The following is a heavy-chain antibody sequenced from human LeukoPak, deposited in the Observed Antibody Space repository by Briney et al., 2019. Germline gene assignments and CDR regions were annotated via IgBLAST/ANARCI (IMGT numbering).Heavy chain of an antibody. CDR1: GFTFSSYS. V-gene: IGHV3-21*01. D-gene: IGHD5-18*01. CDR2: ISSSSYI. J-gene: IGHJ4*02. CDR3: ARDSSDTAMDLDY. Sequence: GGSLRLSCAASGFTFSSYSMNWVRQAPGKGLEWVSSISSSSYIYYADSVKGRFTISRDNAKNSLYLQMNSLRAEDTAVYYCARDSSDTAMDLDYWGQGTLVTVSS.